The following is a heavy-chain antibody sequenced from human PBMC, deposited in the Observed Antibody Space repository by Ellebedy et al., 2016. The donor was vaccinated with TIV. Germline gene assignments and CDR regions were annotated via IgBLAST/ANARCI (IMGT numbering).Heavy chain of an antibody. V-gene: IGHV4-61*01. Sequence: MPSETLSLTCTVSGGSVSSGSYYRSWIRQPPGKGLEWIGYIYYSGSTNYNPSLKSRVTISVDTSKNQFSLKLSSVTAADTAVYYCARDFDYWGQGTLVTVSS. CDR2: IYYSGST. CDR3: ARDFDY. J-gene: IGHJ4*02. CDR1: GGSVSSGSYY.